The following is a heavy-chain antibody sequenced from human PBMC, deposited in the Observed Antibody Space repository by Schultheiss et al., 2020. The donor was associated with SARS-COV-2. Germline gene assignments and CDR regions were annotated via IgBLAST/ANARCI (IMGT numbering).Heavy chain of an antibody. D-gene: IGHD3-9*01. CDR2: SDTSGGST. J-gene: IGHJ6*02. Sequence: GGSLRLSCAASGFTFSSNDMSWVRQAPGKGLEWVSASDTSGGSTYADSVKGRFTISRDNSKNTLYLQVSSLRPEDTGVYYCVKDRRYYDILTGYFQAHNQALESYGMDVWGQGTTVTVSS. V-gene: IGHV3-23*01. CDR1: GFTFSSND. CDR3: VKDRRYYDILTGYFQAHNQALESYGMDV.